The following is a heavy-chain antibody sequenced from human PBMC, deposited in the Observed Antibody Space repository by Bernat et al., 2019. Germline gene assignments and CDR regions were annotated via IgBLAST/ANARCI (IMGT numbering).Heavy chain of an antibody. D-gene: IGHD3-9*01. Sequence: EVQLLESGGGLVQPGGSLRLSCAASGFTFSSYAMSWVRQAPGKGLEWVSAISGSGGSTYYADSVKGRFTISRDNSKNTLYLQMNSLRAEDTAVYYCAKDNRKNVLRYFDWLLSGFDYWGQGTLVTVSS. J-gene: IGHJ4*02. CDR1: GFTFSSYA. CDR2: ISGSGGST. CDR3: AKDNRKNVLRYFDWLLSGFDY. V-gene: IGHV3-23*01.